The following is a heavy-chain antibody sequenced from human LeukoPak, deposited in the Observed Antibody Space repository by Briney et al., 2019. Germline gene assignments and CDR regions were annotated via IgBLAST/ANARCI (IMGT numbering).Heavy chain of an antibody. CDR3: ARVGARQILEY. J-gene: IGHJ4*02. D-gene: IGHD4-17*01. V-gene: IGHV3-7*01. CDR2: IKQDGGEK. Sequence: HSGGSLRLSCAASEFTFSSYWMSWVRQAPGMGLEWVANIKQDGGEKYYLDSVKGRFTVSRDNAKNSLYLQMNSLRAEDTAVYYCARVGARQILEYWGQGTLVTVSS. CDR1: EFTFSSYW.